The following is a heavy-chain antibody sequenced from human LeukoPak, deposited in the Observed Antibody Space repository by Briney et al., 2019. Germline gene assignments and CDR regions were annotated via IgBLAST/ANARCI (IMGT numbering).Heavy chain of an antibody. CDR1: GFTFTSYA. V-gene: IGHV3-23*01. Sequence: GGSLRLSYAASGFTFTSYAMSWVRQAPGKGLEWVSSISASGDTTYYADSVKDRFTISRDNSKNTLYVQMNSLRAEDTALYYCARRPNYCSTSSCLDYWGQGTLVTASS. J-gene: IGHJ4*02. CDR2: ISASGDTT. D-gene: IGHD2-2*01. CDR3: ARRPNYCSTSSCLDY.